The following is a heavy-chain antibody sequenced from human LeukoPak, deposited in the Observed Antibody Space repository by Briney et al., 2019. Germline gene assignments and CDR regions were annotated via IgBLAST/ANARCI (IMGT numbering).Heavy chain of an antibody. CDR3: ARSLVVAATIDY. D-gene: IGHD2-15*01. V-gene: IGHV4-39*01. CDR1: GGSISTSPYY. Sequence: SETLSLTCTVSGGSISTSPYYWGWIRRPPGKGLNWIATIYHTGGTYYNPSLKSRVTISVDTSKNRFSLTLSSVTASDTAVYYCARSLVVAATIDYWGQGTLVTVSS. J-gene: IGHJ4*02. CDR2: IYHTGGT.